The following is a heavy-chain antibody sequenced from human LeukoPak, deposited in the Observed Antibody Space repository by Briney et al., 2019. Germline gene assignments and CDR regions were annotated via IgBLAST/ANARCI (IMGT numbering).Heavy chain of an antibody. J-gene: IGHJ4*02. CDR2: VYYAGNT. CDR1: GGSINRSSYD. CDR3: TKDSGHHRTDC. Sequence: ASETLSLTCSVSGGSINRSSYDWGWIRQAPGKGLEWIGSVYYAGNTYYNPNPSLKIRATVSMDTSRNQLSLKLRSVTAADTAVYYCTKDSGHHRTDCWGKGTLVTVSS. V-gene: IGHV4-39*02. D-gene: IGHD1-26*01.